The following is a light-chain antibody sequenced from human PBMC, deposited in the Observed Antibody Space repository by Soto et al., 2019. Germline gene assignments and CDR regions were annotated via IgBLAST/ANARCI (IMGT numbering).Light chain of an antibody. CDR1: QSVSSS. Sequence: EIVLTQSPATLSLSPGERATLSCRASQSVSSSLAWYQQKPGQAPRLLIYDTSNRATGIPARFSGSGSGTDFTLTISSLEPEDFAVYYCQQRANWRITFGQGTKVDIK. CDR2: DTS. J-gene: IGKJ1*01. V-gene: IGKV3-11*01. CDR3: QQRANWRIT.